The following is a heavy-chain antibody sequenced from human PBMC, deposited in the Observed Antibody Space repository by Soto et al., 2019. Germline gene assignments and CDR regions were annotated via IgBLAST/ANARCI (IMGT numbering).Heavy chain of an antibody. CDR2: ISSYNGNT. V-gene: IGHV1-18*04. CDR3: ASGSWGLHGDGFDP. CDR1: AYAFSKYG. D-gene: IGHD3-16*01. Sequence: QPHLEQSGPEVKKPGASVKIYCKASAYAFSKYGFNWVRRAPGQGLEWLAWISSYNGNTNYAQKFQGRVTVTKDTSTNTIYMDLRSLTSDDTAVYYCASGSWGLHGDGFDPWGQGTLVTVSS. J-gene: IGHJ5*02.